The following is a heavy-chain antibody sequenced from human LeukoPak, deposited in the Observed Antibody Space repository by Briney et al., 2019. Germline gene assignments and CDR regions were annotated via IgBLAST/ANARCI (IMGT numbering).Heavy chain of an antibody. V-gene: IGHV4-4*07. CDR2: IYTSGST. CDR3: ARATPIAPDY. Sequence: SETLSLTCTVSGGSISSYYWSWIRQPAGKGLDWIGRIYTSGSTNYNPSLKSRVTMSVDTSKNQFSLKLSSVTAADTAVYFCARATPIAPDYWGQGTLVTVSS. CDR1: GGSISSYY. J-gene: IGHJ4*02. D-gene: IGHD6-13*01.